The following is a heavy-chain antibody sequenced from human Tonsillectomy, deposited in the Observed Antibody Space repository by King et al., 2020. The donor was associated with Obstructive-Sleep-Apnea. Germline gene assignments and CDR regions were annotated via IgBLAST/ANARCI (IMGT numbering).Heavy chain of an antibody. Sequence: VQLVQSGAEVKKPGASVKVSCKASGYIFINYYMHWVRQAPGQGLEWMGIINPSGGSARYAGTFQGRGTMTRDTATSTVYMGLSSLRSEDTAVYYCTRGDGDIMLTYYWGQGTLVTVSS. CDR2: INPSGGSA. V-gene: IGHV1-46*01. D-gene: IGHD2-21*02. CDR1: GYIFINYY. CDR3: TRGDGDIMLTYY. J-gene: IGHJ4*02.